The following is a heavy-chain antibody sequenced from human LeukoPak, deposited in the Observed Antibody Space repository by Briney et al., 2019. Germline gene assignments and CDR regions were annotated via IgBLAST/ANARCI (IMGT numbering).Heavy chain of an antibody. D-gene: IGHD3-22*01. J-gene: IGHJ3*02. CDR2: IYYSGST. Sequence: PSETLSLTCTVSGGSISSYYWSWIRQPPGKGLEWMGYIYYSGSTNYNPSLKSRVTISVDTSKNPFSLKLTSVTAADTAVYYCARGLTYYFDSSGYYVTDAFDIWGQGTMVTVSS. V-gene: IGHV4-59*01. CDR3: ARGLTYYFDSSGYYVTDAFDI. CDR1: GGSISSYY.